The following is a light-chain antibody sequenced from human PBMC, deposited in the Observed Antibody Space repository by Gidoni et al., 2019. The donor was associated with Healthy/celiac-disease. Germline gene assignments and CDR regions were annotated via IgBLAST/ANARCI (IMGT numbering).Light chain of an antibody. CDR2: GAS. Sequence: EIVMTQSPATLSVSPGERATLSCRASQSVSSNLAWYQQKRGQAPRLLIHGASTRATGIPARFSGSGSGTEFILTISSLQSEDFAVYYCQQYNNWPYTFGQGTKLEIK. V-gene: IGKV3-15*01. CDR1: QSVSSN. J-gene: IGKJ2*01. CDR3: QQYNNWPYT.